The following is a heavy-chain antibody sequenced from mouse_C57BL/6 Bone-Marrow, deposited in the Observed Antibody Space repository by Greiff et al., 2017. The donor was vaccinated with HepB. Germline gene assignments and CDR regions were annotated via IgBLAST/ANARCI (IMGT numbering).Heavy chain of an antibody. V-gene: IGHV1-69*01. J-gene: IGHJ1*03. CDR1: GYTFTSYW. CDR3: AKSTMMTTEGYWYFDV. Sequence: QVQLKESGAELVMPGASVKLSCKASGYTFTSYWMHWVKQRPGQGLEWIGEIDPSDSYTNYNQKFKGKSTLTVDKSSSTAYMQLSSLTSEDSAVYYCAKSTMMTTEGYWYFDVWGTGTTVTVSS. CDR2: IDPSDSYT. D-gene: IGHD2-4*01.